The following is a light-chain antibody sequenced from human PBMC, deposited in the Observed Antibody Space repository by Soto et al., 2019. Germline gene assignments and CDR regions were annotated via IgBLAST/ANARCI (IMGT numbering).Light chain of an antibody. CDR1: QSVAGD. Sequence: EIVLTQSPVTLSVSPGEGATLSCRASQSVAGDLAWYQQTPGQVPRLLIYAAPTRATGIPARFSGSGSGTDFTLTISSLQSEDFAVYYCQQYNKWPLTFGGGNKVEIK. J-gene: IGKJ4*01. CDR2: AAP. V-gene: IGKV3-15*01. CDR3: QQYNKWPLT.